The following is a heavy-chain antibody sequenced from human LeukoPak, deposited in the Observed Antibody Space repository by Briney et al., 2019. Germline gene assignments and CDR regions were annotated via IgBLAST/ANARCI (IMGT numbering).Heavy chain of an antibody. Sequence: ASVKVSCKASGYTFTSYGISWVRQAPGQGLEWMGWISAYNGNTNYAQKPQGRVTMTTDTSTSTAYMELRSLRSDDTAVYYCARVMMGYSGYETYDWFDPWGQGTLVTVSS. CDR2: ISAYNGNT. CDR3: ARVMMGYSGYETYDWFDP. CDR1: GYTFTSYG. D-gene: IGHD5-12*01. J-gene: IGHJ5*02. V-gene: IGHV1-18*04.